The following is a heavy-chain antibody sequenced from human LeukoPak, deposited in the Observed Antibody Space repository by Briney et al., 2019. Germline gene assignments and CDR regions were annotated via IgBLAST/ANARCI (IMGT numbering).Heavy chain of an antibody. CDR1: GGSISSYY. CDR3: ARDSKLRYQLLPLSYYYGMDV. CDR2: IYYSGST. Sequence: SETLSLTCTVSGGSISSYYWSWIRQPPGKGLEWIGYIYYSGSTNYNPSLKSRVTISVDTSKNQFSLKLSSVTAADTAVYYCARDSKLRYQLLPLSYYYGMDVWGQGTTVTVSS. V-gene: IGHV4-59*01. D-gene: IGHD2-2*01. J-gene: IGHJ6*02.